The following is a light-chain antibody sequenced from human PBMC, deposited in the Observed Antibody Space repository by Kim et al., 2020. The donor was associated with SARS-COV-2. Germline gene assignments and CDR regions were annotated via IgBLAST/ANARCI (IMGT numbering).Light chain of an antibody. Sequence: SPGESASLFCRASEYISNYLVWFKQKPGQAPTLLIYDVSERATGVPPRFKGSASSRTDFTLTISGLEPEDSGVYFCQQKLRWPPYTVGQGTKLEI. CDR3: QQKLRWPPYT. CDR1: EYISNY. CDR2: DVS. V-gene: IGKV3-11*01. J-gene: IGKJ2*01.